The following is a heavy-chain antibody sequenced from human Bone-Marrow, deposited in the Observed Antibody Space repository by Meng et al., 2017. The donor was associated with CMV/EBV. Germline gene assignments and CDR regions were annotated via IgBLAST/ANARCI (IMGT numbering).Heavy chain of an antibody. CDR2: IWYDGSNK. CDR1: GFTFSSYG. V-gene: IGHV3-33*06. CDR3: AKGRYYVDY. Sequence: LSCAESGFTFSSYGMHWVRQAPGKGLEWVAIIWYDGSNKYYADSVKGRFTISRDNSKNTLYLQMNSLRAEDTAVYYCAKGRYYVDYWGQGTLVTVSS. J-gene: IGHJ4*02.